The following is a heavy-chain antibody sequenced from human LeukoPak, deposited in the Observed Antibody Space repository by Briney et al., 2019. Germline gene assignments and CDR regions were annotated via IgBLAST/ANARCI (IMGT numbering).Heavy chain of an antibody. D-gene: IGHD3-22*01. J-gene: IGHJ4*02. Sequence: GGSLRLSCAASGFTFSSYGMHWVRQAPGKGLEWVAVIWYDGSNKYYADSVKGRFTISRDNSKNTLYLQMNSLRAEDTAVYYCAREEYYTDSSGYYPVYYLDYWGQGTLVTVSS. CDR2: IWYDGSNK. CDR1: GFTFSSYG. V-gene: IGHV3-33*01. CDR3: AREEYYTDSSGYYPVYYLDY.